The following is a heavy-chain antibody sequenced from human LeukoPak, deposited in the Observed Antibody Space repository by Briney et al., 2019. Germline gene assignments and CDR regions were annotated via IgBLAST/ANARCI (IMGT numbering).Heavy chain of an antibody. J-gene: IGHJ5*02. CDR1: GFTFSNAW. V-gene: IGHV3-30*02. D-gene: IGHD3-22*01. CDR2: IGYDGSNK. CDR3: AKGLYYKDRSGYPA. Sequence: QPGGSLRLSCAASGFTFSNAWMSWVRQAPGKGLEWVAFIGYDGSNKYYADSVKGRFTVSRDKSKDTLYLQMNSLRTEDTAVYYCAKGLYYKDRSGYPAWGQGTLVTISS.